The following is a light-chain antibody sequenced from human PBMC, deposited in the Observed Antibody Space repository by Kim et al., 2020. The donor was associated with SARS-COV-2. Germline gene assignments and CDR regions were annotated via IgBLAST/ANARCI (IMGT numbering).Light chain of an antibody. Sequence: SPGERATLSCRASQSVSSTYLAWYQQKPGQAPRLLIHGASTRATGIPDRFSGTGSGTDFTLTISRLEPGDFAVYYCQQYGRSPLTFGGGTKVDIK. J-gene: IGKJ4*01. V-gene: IGKV3-20*01. CDR1: QSVSSTY. CDR3: QQYGRSPLT. CDR2: GAS.